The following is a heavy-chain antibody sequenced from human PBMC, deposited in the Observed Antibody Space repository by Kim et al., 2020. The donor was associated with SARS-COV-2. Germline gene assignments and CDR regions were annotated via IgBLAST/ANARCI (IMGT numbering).Heavy chain of an antibody. J-gene: IGHJ6*02. CDR2: IYYSGST. D-gene: IGHD3-10*01. V-gene: IGHV4-59*01. CDR3: ARAPPSPMVPFYYYYYGMDV. Sequence: SETLSLTCTVSGGSISSYYWSWIRQPPGKGLEWIGYIYYSGSTNYNPSLKSRVTISVDTSKNQFSLKLSSVTAADTAVYYCARAPPSPMVPFYYYYYGMDVWGQGTTVTVSS. CDR1: GGSISSYY.